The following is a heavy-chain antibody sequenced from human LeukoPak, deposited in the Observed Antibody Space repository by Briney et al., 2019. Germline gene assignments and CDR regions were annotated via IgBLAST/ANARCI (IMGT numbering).Heavy chain of an antibody. Sequence: SETLSLTCTVSGGSISSYCWSWIRQPPGKGLEWIGYIYYSGSTNYNPSLKSRVTISVDTSKNQFSLKLSSVTAADTAVYYCARLLIVDTAMVGSHYFDYWGQGTLVTVFS. D-gene: IGHD5-18*01. CDR3: ARLLIVDTAMVGSHYFDY. CDR2: IYYSGST. J-gene: IGHJ4*02. V-gene: IGHV4-59*08. CDR1: GGSISSYC.